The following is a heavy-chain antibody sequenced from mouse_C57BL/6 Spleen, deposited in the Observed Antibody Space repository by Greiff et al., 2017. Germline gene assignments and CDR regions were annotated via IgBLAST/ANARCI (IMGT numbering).Heavy chain of an antibody. D-gene: IGHD1-1*01. CDR2: INPSTGGT. V-gene: IGHV1-42*01. Sequence: EVQLQQSGPELVKPGASVKISCKASGYSFTGYYMNWVKQSPETSLEWIGEINPSTGGTTYNQKFKVKATLTVDTSSSTAYMQLKGLTSEEAAVYYCARGGYGSSLYAMDDWGQGTSGTVSS. CDR3: ARGGYGSSLYAMDD. J-gene: IGHJ4*01. CDR1: GYSFTGYY.